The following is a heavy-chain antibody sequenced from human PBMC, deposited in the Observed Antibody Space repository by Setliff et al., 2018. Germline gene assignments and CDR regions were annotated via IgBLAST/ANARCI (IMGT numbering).Heavy chain of an antibody. V-gene: IGHV4-34*01. CDR3: ASLPPQGYYYDSSGYYYSQH. CDR1: GGSFSTYY. D-gene: IGHD3-22*01. CDR2: INHSGST. J-gene: IGHJ1*01. Sequence: SETLSLTCAVYGGSFSTYYWIWIRQPPGKGLEWIGEINHSGSTNYNPSLKSRVTISVDKSKIQFSLKLSSVTAADTAVYYCASLPPQGYYYDSSGYYYSQHWGQGTLVTVSS.